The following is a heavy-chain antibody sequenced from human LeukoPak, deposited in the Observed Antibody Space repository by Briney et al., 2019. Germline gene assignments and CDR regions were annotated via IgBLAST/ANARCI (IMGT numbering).Heavy chain of an antibody. J-gene: IGHJ4*02. D-gene: IGHD3-16*01. CDR1: GGSISSSSYY. Sequence: SETLSLTCTVSGGSISSSSYYWGWIRQPPGKGLEWIGSIYYSGSTYYNPSLKSRVTISVDTSKNQFSLKLSSVTAADTAVYYCARVGGYDYVWGSYTMGLWGQGTLVTVSS. CDR2: IYYSGST. CDR3: ARVGGYDYVWGSYTMGL. V-gene: IGHV4-39*07.